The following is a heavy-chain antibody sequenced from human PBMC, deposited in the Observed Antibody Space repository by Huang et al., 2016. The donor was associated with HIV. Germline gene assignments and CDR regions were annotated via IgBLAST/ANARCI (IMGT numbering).Heavy chain of an antibody. CDR1: GGSIRSDNYY. V-gene: IGHV4-39*01. Sequence: QLQLQESGPGLVKPSETLSLTCTVSGGSIRSDNYYWGWIRQPPGKGLAWIGSIYYSGSTYCNPSLKCRVTITVDTSKNQFSLKMRSVTAADTAVYYCARLPGSITMIRGVITDPYWGQGTLVTVSS. CDR2: IYYSGST. CDR3: ARLPGSITMIRGVITDPY. D-gene: IGHD3-10*01. J-gene: IGHJ4*02.